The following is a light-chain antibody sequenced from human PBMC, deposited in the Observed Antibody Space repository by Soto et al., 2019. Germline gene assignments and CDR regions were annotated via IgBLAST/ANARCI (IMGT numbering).Light chain of an antibody. V-gene: IGKV3-20*01. CDR1: QSIGNDC. CDR2: STS. J-gene: IGKJ2*01. CDR3: QQCGTSPMYT. Sequence: EMVLTQSPGTLSLSPGERATLSCRASQSIGNDCLAWYQQKPGQAPRLLIYSTSSRITDVPDRFSGSGSGTDFTLTIGRLEPEDFAVYYCQQCGTSPMYTFGQGTKLEI.